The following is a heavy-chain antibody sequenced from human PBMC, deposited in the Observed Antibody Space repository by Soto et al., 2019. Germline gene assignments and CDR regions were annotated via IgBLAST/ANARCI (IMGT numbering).Heavy chain of an antibody. CDR2: ISYDGSNK. CDR1: GFTFSSYG. CDR3: AKDRAAAVTGAFDI. Sequence: QVQLVESGGGVVQPGRSLRLSCAASGFTFSSYGMHWVRQAPGKGLEWVAVISYDGSNKYYADSVKGRFTISRDNSKNRLYLQMNSLRAEDRAEYYCAKDRAAAVTGAFDIWGQGTMVTVSS. V-gene: IGHV3-30*18. D-gene: IGHD6-13*01. J-gene: IGHJ3*02.